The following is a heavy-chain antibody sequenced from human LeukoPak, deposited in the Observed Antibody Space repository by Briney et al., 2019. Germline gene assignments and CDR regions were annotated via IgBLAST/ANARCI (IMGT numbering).Heavy chain of an antibody. V-gene: IGHV3-73*01. CDR2: IRSKANSYAT. Sequence: GGSLRLSCAASGFTFSGSGMHWVRQASGKGLEWVGRIRSKANSYATAYAASVKGRFTISRDDSKNTAYLQMNSLKTEDTAVYYCTNLGYDSSGYYLDYWGQGTLVTVSS. D-gene: IGHD3-22*01. CDR1: GFTFSGSG. CDR3: TNLGYDSSGYYLDY. J-gene: IGHJ4*02.